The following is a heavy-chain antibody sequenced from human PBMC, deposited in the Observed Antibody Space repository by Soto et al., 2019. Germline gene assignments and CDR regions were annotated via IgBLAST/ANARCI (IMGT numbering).Heavy chain of an antibody. Sequence: QVQLQESGPGLVKPSQTLSLTCTVSCGSISSGGYYWSWIRQHPVKGLEWIGYIDYSGSTYYNPSIKSRVTISVDTSKNQFSLKLSSVTAADTAVYYCARGRLTTSGAPAYNWFDPWGQGTLVTVSS. CDR1: CGSISSGGYY. V-gene: IGHV4-31*03. CDR3: ARGRLTTSGAPAYNWFDP. J-gene: IGHJ5*02. D-gene: IGHD4-4*01. CDR2: IDYSGST.